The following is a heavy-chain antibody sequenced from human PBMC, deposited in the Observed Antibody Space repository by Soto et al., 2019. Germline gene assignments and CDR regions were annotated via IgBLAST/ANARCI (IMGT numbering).Heavy chain of an antibody. CDR3: ARHRLRIVATITFWFDP. J-gene: IGHJ5*02. CDR2: IYYSGST. V-gene: IGHV4-39*01. Sequence: PSETLSLTCTVSGGSITLSTYYWGWTRPPPGKGLEWIGSIYYSGSTYYNPSLKSRVTISVDTSKNQFSLKLSSVTAADTAVYYCARHRLRIVATITFWFDPWGQGTLVTVS. CDR1: GGSITLSTYY. D-gene: IGHD5-12*01.